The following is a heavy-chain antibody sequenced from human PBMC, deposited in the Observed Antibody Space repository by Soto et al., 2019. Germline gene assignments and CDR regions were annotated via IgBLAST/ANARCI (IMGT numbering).Heavy chain of an antibody. Sequence: SVRVACKDSGFPFTTSSVQCVRHAGGKRLEWIGWIVVGSGNTNYAQKFQERVTITRDMSTRTAYMELSSLRSEDTAVDYCAAIPSRVTDIIGHFDYWGRGTMVTVSS. V-gene: IGHV1-58*01. CDR3: AAIPSRVTDIIGHFDY. J-gene: IGHJ4*02. D-gene: IGHD2-21*02. CDR2: IVVGSGNT. CDR1: GFPFTTSS.